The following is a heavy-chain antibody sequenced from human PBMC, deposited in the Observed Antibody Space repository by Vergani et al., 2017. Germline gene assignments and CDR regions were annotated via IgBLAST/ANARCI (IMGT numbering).Heavy chain of an antibody. J-gene: IGHJ6*03. CDR3: ATESLIRRPDFLEWSYPYYYYMDV. CDR1: GYTLTELS. CDR2: FDPEDGET. Sequence: QVQLVQSGAEVKKPGSSVKVSCKVSGYTLTELSMHWVRQTPGKGLEWMGGFDPEDGETIYAQKFQGRVTMTEDTSTDTAYMELSSLRSEDAAVYYCATESLIRRPDFLEWSYPYYYYMDVWGKGTTVTVSS. D-gene: IGHD3-3*01. V-gene: IGHV1-24*01.